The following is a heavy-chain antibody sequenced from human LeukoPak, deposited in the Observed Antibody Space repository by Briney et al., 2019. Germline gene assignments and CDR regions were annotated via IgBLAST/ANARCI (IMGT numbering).Heavy chain of an antibody. V-gene: IGHV4-30-4*01. CDR2: IHYSGST. D-gene: IGHD3-16*01. Sequence: SETLSLTCTVSGGSISSGDYYWSWIRQPPGKGLEWIGYIHYSGSTYYNPSLKSRLTILVDTSKNQFSLKLSSVTAADTAVYYCARLRAYYFDYWGQGTLVTVSS. J-gene: IGHJ4*02. CDR1: GGSISSGDYY. CDR3: ARLRAYYFDY.